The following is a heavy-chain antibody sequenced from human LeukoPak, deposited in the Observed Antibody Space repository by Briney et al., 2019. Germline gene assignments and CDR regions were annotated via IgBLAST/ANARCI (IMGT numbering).Heavy chain of an antibody. V-gene: IGHV3-74*01. CDR3: ARGYCSGGSCYQDY. D-gene: IGHD2-15*01. CDR1: GFTFSSYW. CDR2: INSDGSST. Sequence: PGGSLRLSCVASGFTFSSYWMHWVRQAPGKGLVWVSRINSDGSSTTYADSVKGRFSISRDNAKNTLYLQMNSLRAEDTAVYYCARGYCSGGSCYQDYWGQGTLVTVSS. J-gene: IGHJ4*02.